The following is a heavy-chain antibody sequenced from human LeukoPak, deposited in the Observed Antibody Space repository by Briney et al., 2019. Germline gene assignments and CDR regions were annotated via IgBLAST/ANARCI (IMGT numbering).Heavy chain of an antibody. D-gene: IGHD6-13*01. CDR1: GYTFTGYH. Sequence: ASVKVSCKATGYTFTGYHIHWVRQAPGQGLEWMGRINPYSGDTNFAQKFQGRVTMTRDTSITTAYMDLSSLTPDDTAVYFCARDQGSLTRSWYTGYWGQGTQVTVSS. CDR3: ARDQGSLTRSWYTGY. V-gene: IGHV1-2*06. CDR2: INPYSGDT. J-gene: IGHJ4*02.